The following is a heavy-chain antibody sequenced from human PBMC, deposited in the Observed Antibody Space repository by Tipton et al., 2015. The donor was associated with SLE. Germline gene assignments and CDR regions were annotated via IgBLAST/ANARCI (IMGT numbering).Heavy chain of an antibody. CDR1: GFTFSTYT. Sequence: SLRLSCAASGFTFSTYTFRWVRQAPGKGLEWVSSISGSGISTYYADSVKGRFTISRDNSKNTLFLQMNSLRAEDTAVYYCVNREAAAGKKYFQYWGQGTLVTVSS. D-gene: IGHD6-13*01. V-gene: IGHV3-23*01. J-gene: IGHJ1*01. CDR3: VNREAAAGKKYFQY. CDR2: ISGSGIST.